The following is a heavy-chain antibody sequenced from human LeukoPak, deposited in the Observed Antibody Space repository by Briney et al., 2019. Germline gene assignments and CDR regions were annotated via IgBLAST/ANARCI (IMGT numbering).Heavy chain of an antibody. V-gene: IGHV3-23*01. CDR3: ARSERQAFDP. Sequence: GGSLRLSCAASGFTFSSYAMSWVRQAPGKGLEWVSAISGSGGSTYYADSVKGRFTISRDNAKNSLYLQMNSLRAEDTAVYYCARSERQAFDPWGQGTLVTVSS. CDR2: ISGSGGST. J-gene: IGHJ5*02. D-gene: IGHD5-24*01. CDR1: GFTFSSYA.